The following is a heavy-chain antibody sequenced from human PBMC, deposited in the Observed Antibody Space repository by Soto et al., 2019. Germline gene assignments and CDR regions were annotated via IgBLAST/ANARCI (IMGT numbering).Heavy chain of an antibody. CDR3: AKNRRMNVAVIDAFDN. J-gene: IGHJ3*02. V-gene: IGHV3-30*18. Sequence: QVQLVESGGGVVQPGRSLRLSCVGSGFVFSDFGMNWVRQAPGKGLEWVAVISFDGKKKYYADSVKGRFSISRDNSKNTVSLQINSLGAEDTAVYYCAKNRRMNVAVIDAFDNWGQGTMVTVSS. CDR1: GFVFSDFG. CDR2: ISFDGKKK. D-gene: IGHD3-22*01.